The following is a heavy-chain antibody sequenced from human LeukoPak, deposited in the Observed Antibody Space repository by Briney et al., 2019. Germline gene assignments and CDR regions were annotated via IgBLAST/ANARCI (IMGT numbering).Heavy chain of an antibody. CDR1: GFTFDDYG. CDR2: INWNGGST. D-gene: IGHD5-24*01. Sequence: GGSLRLSCAASGFTFDDYGMSWVRQAPGKGLEWVSGINWNGGSTGYADSVKGRFTISRDNAKNSLYLQMNSLRAEDTAIYYCTRVGYIDEGIDYWGQGTLVTVSS. CDR3: TRVGYIDEGIDY. J-gene: IGHJ4*02. V-gene: IGHV3-20*04.